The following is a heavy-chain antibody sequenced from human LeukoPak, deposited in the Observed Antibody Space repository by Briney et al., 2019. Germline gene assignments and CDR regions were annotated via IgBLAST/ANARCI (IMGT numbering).Heavy chain of an antibody. J-gene: IGHJ4*02. V-gene: IGHV3-21*01. Sequence: KSGGSLRLSCAASGFTFSSYSMNWVRQAPGKGLEWVSSISCSSSYIYYADSVKGRFTISRDNAKNSLYLQMNSLRAEDTAVYYCARKGSSWSFDYWGQGTLVTVSS. CDR3: ARKGSSWSFDY. D-gene: IGHD6-13*01. CDR2: ISCSSSYI. CDR1: GFTFSSYS.